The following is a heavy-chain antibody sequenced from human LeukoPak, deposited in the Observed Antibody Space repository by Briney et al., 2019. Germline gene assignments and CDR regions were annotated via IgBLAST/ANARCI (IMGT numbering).Heavy chain of an antibody. D-gene: IGHD5-12*01. Sequence: SETLSLTCTVSGGSISSYYWSWIRQPPGKGLEWIGYIYYSGSTNYNPSLKSRVTISVDTSKNQFSLKLSPVTAADTAVYYCARGARYSGYEGPYFDYWGQGTLVTVSS. CDR2: IYYSGST. CDR1: GGSISSYY. V-gene: IGHV4-59*01. J-gene: IGHJ4*02. CDR3: ARGARYSGYEGPYFDY.